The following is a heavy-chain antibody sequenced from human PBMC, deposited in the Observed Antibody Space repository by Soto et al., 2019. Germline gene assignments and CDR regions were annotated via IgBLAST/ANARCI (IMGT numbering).Heavy chain of an antibody. Sequence: QVQLQESGPGLVKPSQTLSLTCTVSGGSISSGDYYWSWIRQPPGKGLEWIGYIYYRESTYYNPSLKSRVTISGDTSKNQFSLELSSVTAADTAVYYCARVSSGYENFDYWGQGTLVTVSS. CDR3: ARVSSGYENFDY. CDR1: GGSISSGDYY. D-gene: IGHD3-22*01. V-gene: IGHV4-30-4*01. CDR2: IYYREST. J-gene: IGHJ4*02.